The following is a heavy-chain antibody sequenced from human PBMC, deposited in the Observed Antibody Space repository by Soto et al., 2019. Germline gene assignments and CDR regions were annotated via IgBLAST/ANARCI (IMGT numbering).Heavy chain of an antibody. CDR1: GVTFSNHA. V-gene: IGHV1-69*13. J-gene: IGHJ6*02. CDR3: ARDDATYCGGDCYRYFYYGMDV. Sequence: ASVKVSCKACGVTFSNHAISWVRQAPGQGLEWVGGIIPMFPTADYAQRFQGRVTITADDSTTTVYMELSGLRSEDTAMYYCARDDATYCGGDCYRYFYYGMDVWGQGTTVTVSS. D-gene: IGHD2-21*02. CDR2: IIPMFPTA.